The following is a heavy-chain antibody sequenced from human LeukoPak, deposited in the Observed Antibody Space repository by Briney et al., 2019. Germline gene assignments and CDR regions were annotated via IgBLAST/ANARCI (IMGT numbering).Heavy chain of an antibody. CDR1: GFTVSSIH. CDR2: ISASGGST. D-gene: IGHD1-26*01. V-gene: IGHV3-23*01. Sequence: GGSLRLSCAASGFTVSSIHMVWVRQAPGKGLEWVSGISASGGSTYYADSVRGRFTISRDNSKNTLYVQMNSLRDEDTAVYHCAKDQRWESPHYLDSWGQGTLVTVSS. CDR3: AKDQRWESPHYLDS. J-gene: IGHJ4*02.